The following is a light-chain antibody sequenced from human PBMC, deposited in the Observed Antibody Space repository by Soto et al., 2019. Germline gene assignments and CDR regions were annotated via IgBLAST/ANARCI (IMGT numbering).Light chain of an antibody. CDR2: NVS. V-gene: IGKV2-30*02. J-gene: IGKJ1*01. CDR3: MQATRWPWT. Sequence: DVVMTQSPLSLPVTLGQPASISCTSSQSLAHSDGNTYLNWFRQRPGQSPRRLIYNVSNRESGVPDRFSGSGSGXXXTLRISRVEAEDVGVYYCMQATRWPWTFGQGTKVEIK. CDR1: QSLAHSDGNTY.